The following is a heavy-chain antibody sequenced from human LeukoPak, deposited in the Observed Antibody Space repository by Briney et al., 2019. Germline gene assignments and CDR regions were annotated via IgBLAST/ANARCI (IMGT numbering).Heavy chain of an antibody. Sequence: SETLSLTCTVSGDPISSYFWSWIRQPAGKGLEWIGRLYSNGRTNYNPSLKSRLTMSVDTSKNQFSLHLSSVTAADTAMYYCARHRYGDYYFDYWGQGTLVTVSS. D-gene: IGHD4-17*01. J-gene: IGHJ4*02. CDR3: ARHRYGDYYFDY. CDR1: GDPISSYF. V-gene: IGHV4-4*07. CDR2: LYSNGRT.